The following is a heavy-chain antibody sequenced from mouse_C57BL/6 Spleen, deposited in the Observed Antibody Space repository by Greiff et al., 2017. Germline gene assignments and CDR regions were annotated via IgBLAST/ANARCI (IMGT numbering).Heavy chain of an antibody. CDR3: ARDKRLPPYAMDY. Sequence: VQLKESGPGLVKPSQSLSLTCSVTGYSITSGYYWNWIRQFPGNKLEWMGYISYDGSNNYNPSLKNRISITRDTSKNQFFLKLNSVTTEDTATYYCARDKRLPPYAMDYWGQGTSVTVSS. J-gene: IGHJ4*01. CDR1: GYSITSGYY. CDR2: ISYDGSN. D-gene: IGHD2-4*01. V-gene: IGHV3-6*01.